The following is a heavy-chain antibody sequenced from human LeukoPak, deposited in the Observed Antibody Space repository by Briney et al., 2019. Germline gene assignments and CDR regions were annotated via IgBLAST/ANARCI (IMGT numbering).Heavy chain of an antibody. Sequence: ASVKVTCKASGGTFSSYAISWVRQAPGQGLEWMGIINPSGGSTSYAQKFQGRDTMTRDTSTSTVYMELSSLRSEDTAVYYCARGQRKLISGSYPYWYFDLWGRGTLVTVSS. J-gene: IGHJ2*01. V-gene: IGHV1-46*01. CDR3: ARGQRKLISGSYPYWYFDL. CDR2: INPSGGST. D-gene: IGHD1-26*01. CDR1: GGTFSSYA.